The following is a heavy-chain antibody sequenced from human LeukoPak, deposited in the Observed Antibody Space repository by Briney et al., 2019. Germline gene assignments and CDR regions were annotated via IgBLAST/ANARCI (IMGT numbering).Heavy chain of an antibody. Sequence: TGGSLXLSCVASGFIFSYYDMDWVRQARGKGVEWGSYISSSRSIIYYADSVVGRFTVSRDNAEKTLYLQMNSLRGDDTAVYYCARHNQGSPDYWGQGTLVTVSS. CDR2: ISSSRSII. CDR1: GFIFSYYD. V-gene: IGHV3-48*01. J-gene: IGHJ4*02. CDR3: ARHNQGSPDY.